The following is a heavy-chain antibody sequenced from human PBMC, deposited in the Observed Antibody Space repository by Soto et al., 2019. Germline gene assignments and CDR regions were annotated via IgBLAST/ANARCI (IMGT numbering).Heavy chain of an antibody. CDR2: ISYDGSNK. CDR1: GFTFSSYA. D-gene: IGHD3-3*01. V-gene: IGHV3-30-3*01. CDR3: ASTTYYDFWSGWQYYYGMDV. Sequence: VGSLRLSCAASGFTFSSYAMHWVRQAPGKGLEWVAFISYDGSNKYYADSVKGRFTISRDNSKNTLYLQMNSLRAEDTAVYYCASTTYYDFWSGWQYYYGMDVWGQGTTVTVSS. J-gene: IGHJ6*02.